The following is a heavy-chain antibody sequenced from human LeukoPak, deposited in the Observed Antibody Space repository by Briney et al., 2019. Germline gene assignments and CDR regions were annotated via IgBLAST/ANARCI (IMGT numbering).Heavy chain of an antibody. Sequence: ASEKVSCKASGYTFTSYGISWVRQAPGQGLEWMGWISAYNGNTNYAQKLQGRVTMTTDTSTSTAYMELRSLRSDDTAVYYCASGGSSRITMVPFQHWGQGTLVTVSS. D-gene: IGHD3-10*01. J-gene: IGHJ1*01. CDR2: ISAYNGNT. V-gene: IGHV1-18*01. CDR1: GYTFTSYG. CDR3: ASGGSSRITMVPFQH.